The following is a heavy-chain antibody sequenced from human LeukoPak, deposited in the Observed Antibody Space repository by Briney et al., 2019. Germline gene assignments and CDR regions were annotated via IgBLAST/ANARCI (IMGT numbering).Heavy chain of an antibody. CDR2: ISYDGSNK. CDR1: GFTFSSYA. D-gene: IGHD2-2*01. Sequence: GGSLRLSCAASGFTFSSYAMHWVRQAPGKGLEWVAVISYDGSNKYYAGSVRGRFTISRDNSKFTLYMQMNSLRAEDTAVYYCARVRAGYCTSTSCYTGMDVWGQGTTVTVSS. CDR3: ARVRAGYCTSTSCYTGMDV. J-gene: IGHJ6*02. V-gene: IGHV3-30-3*01.